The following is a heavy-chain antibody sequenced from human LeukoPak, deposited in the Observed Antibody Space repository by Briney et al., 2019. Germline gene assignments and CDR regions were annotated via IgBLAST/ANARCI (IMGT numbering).Heavy chain of an antibody. CDR2: IIPIFGTA. CDR1: GGTFSSYA. CDR3: ARGQLTRGYYYGMDV. V-gene: IGHV1-69*13. Sequence: SVKVSCKASGGTFSSYAISWVRQAPGQGLEWMRGIIPIFGTANFAQKFQGRVTITADESTSTAYMELSSLRSEDTAVYYCARGQLTRGYYYGMDVWGQGTTVTVSS. J-gene: IGHJ6*02. D-gene: IGHD6-6*01.